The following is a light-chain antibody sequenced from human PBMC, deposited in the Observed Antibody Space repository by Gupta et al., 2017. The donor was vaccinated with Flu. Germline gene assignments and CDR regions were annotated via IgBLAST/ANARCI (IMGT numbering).Light chain of an antibody. V-gene: IGLV2-14*01. CDR3: SSYTSSNSLE. CDR1: SSDVGGYNY. J-gene: IGLJ3*02. Sequence: QSALTQPAPASGSPGQSITISCPGTSSDVGGYNYVSWYQHHPGKAPKLMIYEVINRPSGVSNRFSGSKSGNTASLTISGLQAEDEADYYCSSYTSSNSLEFGGGTKLTVL. CDR2: EVI.